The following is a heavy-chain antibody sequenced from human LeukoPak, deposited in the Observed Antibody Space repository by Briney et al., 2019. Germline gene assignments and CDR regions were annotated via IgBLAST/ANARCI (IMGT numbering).Heavy chain of an antibody. CDR2: ISWNSGSI. V-gene: IGHV3-9*03. Sequence: PGGSLRLSCAASGFTFDDYAMHWVRQVPGKGLEWVSGISWNSGSIGYADSVKGRFTISRDNARNSLYLQMNSLRAEDMALYYCAILHNRGYSGYESMDVWGKGTTVTVSS. J-gene: IGHJ6*03. D-gene: IGHD5-12*01. CDR1: GFTFDDYA. CDR3: AILHNRGYSGYESMDV.